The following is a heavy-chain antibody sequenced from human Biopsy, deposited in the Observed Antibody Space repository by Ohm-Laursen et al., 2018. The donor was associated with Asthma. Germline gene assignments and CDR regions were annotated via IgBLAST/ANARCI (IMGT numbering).Heavy chain of an antibody. V-gene: IGHV3-30*18. J-gene: IGHJ4*02. CDR2: TSYDGTKK. Sequence: SLRLSCTASGFTFSRYGVHWVRQAPGKGLEWVALTSYDGTKKYYLDSVKGRFSISRDNSRNTLHLEMNSLRAEDTAVYFCAKEVFPGWELRRGPDSWGQGTLATVSS. CDR3: AKEVFPGWELRRGPDS. CDR1: GFTFSRYG. D-gene: IGHD1-26*01.